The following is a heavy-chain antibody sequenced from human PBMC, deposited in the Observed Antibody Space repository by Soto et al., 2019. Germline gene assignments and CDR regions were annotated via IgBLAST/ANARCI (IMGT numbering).Heavy chain of an antibody. CDR1: GGFVSSGSYY. CDR2: MSHSGGT. Sequence: SETLSLTCAVYGGFVSSGSYYWSWIRQPPGKGLEWIGEMSHSGGTHFNPSLKSRVTISVDTSKNQFSLKMSSVTAADTALYYCARVERGTATTVVDAFDIWGPGTMITVSS. D-gene: IGHD1-1*01. CDR3: ARVERGTATTVVDAFDI. V-gene: IGHV4-61*01. J-gene: IGHJ3*02.